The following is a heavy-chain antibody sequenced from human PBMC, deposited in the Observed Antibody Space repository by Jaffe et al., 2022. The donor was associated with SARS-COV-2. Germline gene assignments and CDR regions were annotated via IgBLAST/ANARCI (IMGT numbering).Heavy chain of an antibody. CDR1: GFTFSSYG. D-gene: IGHD6-13*01. CDR2: ISYDGSNK. Sequence: QVQLVESGGGVVQPGRSLRLSCAASGFTFSSYGMHWVRQAPGKGLEWVAVISYDGSNKYYADSVKGRFTISRDNSKNTLYLQMNSLRAEDTAVYYCAKDHSSSWYWYFDLWGRGTLVTVSS. CDR3: AKDHSSSWYWYFDL. V-gene: IGHV3-30*18. J-gene: IGHJ2*01.